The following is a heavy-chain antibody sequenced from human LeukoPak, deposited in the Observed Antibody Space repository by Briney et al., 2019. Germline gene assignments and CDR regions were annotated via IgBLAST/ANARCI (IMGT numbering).Heavy chain of an antibody. Sequence: ASVKVSCKASGYTFTGYYMHWVRQAPGQGLEWMGWVNPNSGGTNYAQKFQGRVTMTRDTSISTAYMELSRLRSDDTAVYYCARVTMVRGVIITFLGMDVWGQGTTVTVSS. CDR3: ARVTMVRGVIITFLGMDV. CDR1: GYTFTGYY. V-gene: IGHV1-2*02. CDR2: VNPNSGGT. J-gene: IGHJ6*02. D-gene: IGHD3-10*01.